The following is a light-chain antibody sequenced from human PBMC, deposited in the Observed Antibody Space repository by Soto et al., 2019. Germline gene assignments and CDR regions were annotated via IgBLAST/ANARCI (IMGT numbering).Light chain of an antibody. CDR3: QQRSNWPSWT. CDR2: DAS. CDR1: QSVSSY. V-gene: IGKV3-11*01. Sequence: EVVLTQSPATLSLSPGDRATLSCRASQSVSSYLAWYQQKPGQAPRLLIYDASNRAAGIPARFSGSGSWTDFTLTISSLEPEDFAVYYCQQRSNWPSWTFGQGTKVEIK. J-gene: IGKJ1*01.